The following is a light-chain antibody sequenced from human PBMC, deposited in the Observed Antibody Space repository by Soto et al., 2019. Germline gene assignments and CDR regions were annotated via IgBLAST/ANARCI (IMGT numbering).Light chain of an antibody. CDR2: DNN. CDR1: SSNIGNNY. CDR3: GTWDSSLSDVV. V-gene: IGLV1-51*01. Sequence: QSVLTQPPSVSAAPGQKVTISCSGSSSNIGNNYVSWYQQLPGTAPKLLIYDNNKRPSGIPDRFSGSKSGTSATLGITGLQTGHEADYYCGTWDSSLSDVVFGGGTKVTVL. J-gene: IGLJ2*01.